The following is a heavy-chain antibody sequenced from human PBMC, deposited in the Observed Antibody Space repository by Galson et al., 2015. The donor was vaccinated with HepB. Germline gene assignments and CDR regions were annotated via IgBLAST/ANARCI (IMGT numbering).Heavy chain of an antibody. CDR2: INPSGGST. D-gene: IGHD4-23*01. CDR1: GYTFTSYY. CDR3: ARDARLGGTVGYYYYYMDV. Sequence: SVKVSCKASGYTFTSYYMHWVRQAPGQGLEWMGIINPSGGSTSYAQKFQGRVTMTRDTSTSTVYMELSSLRSEDTAVYYCARDARLGGTVGYYYYYMDVWGKGTTVTVSS. V-gene: IGHV1-46*01. J-gene: IGHJ6*03.